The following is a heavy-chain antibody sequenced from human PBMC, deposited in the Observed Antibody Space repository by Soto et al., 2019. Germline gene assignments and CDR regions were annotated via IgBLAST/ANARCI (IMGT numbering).Heavy chain of an antibody. CDR3: ARDPVLYFISTSCYRDRYSSSWPLYGMHV. J-gene: IGHJ6*02. CDR2: INPTGGPA. Sequence: ASVKVSCKASGYSITYNYMHWVRQAPGKGHEWKGKINPTGGPANYVLKFKGRVTITADESTSTAYMELSSLRSEVTAVYYCARDPVLYFISTSCYRDRYSSSWPLYGMHVWGQGTTVTVSS. V-gene: IGHV1-46*01. CDR1: GYSITYNY. D-gene: IGHD2-2*02.